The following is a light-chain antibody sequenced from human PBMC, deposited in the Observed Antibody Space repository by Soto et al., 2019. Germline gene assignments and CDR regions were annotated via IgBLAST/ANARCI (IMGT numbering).Light chain of an antibody. CDR3: SSYTSSSADV. CDR1: SSDVGGYNY. J-gene: IGLJ1*01. CDR2: DVS. Sequence: QSALTQPASVSGSPGQSITISCTGTSSDVGGYNYVSWYQQHPGKAPNLMIYDVSNRPSGDPNRFPGSKSGNTASLTISGLQAADEADYDCSSYTSSSADVFGTGTTVTVL. V-gene: IGLV2-14*01.